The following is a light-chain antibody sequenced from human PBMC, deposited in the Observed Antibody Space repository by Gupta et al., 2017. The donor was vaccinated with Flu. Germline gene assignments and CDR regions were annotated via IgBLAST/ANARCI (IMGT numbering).Light chain of an antibody. CDR2: WAS. CDR1: QSVFNRSNNKNY. CDR3: QQDYSIPYT. V-gene: IGKV4-1*01. Sequence: SLRERATINCKSSQSVFNRSNNKNYITWYQQKPGQPPKLLIYWASTRESGVPDRFSGSGSGTDFTLTISSLQAEDVAVYYCQQDYSIPYTFGPGTKLEIK. J-gene: IGKJ2*01.